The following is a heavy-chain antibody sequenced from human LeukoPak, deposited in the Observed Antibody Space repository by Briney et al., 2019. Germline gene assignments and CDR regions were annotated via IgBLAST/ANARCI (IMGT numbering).Heavy chain of an antibody. CDR1: GFFFSSYW. Sequence: GGSLRLSCAASGFFFSSYWMSWVRQAPGKGLEWVANIKQDGSEKNYVDSVEGRFTISRDNSKNTLFLQMNSLRAEDTAVYYCAKGRYYYDNSGSLDYWGQGTLVTVSS. D-gene: IGHD3-22*01. J-gene: IGHJ4*02. CDR2: IKQDGSEK. CDR3: AKGRYYYDNSGSLDY. V-gene: IGHV3-7*01.